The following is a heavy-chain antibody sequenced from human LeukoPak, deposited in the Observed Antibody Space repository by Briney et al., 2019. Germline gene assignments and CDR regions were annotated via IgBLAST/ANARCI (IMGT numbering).Heavy chain of an antibody. D-gene: IGHD5-18*01. V-gene: IGHV1-2*02. CDR3: ARGVTATYGMDV. Sequence: ASVKLSCKASGYTFTGYYMHWVRQAPGQGLEWMGWINPNSGGTNYAQKFQGRVTMTRGTSISTAYMELSRLRSDDTAVYYCARGVTATYGMDVWGQGTTVTVSS. CDR1: GYTFTGYY. J-gene: IGHJ6*02. CDR2: INPNSGGT.